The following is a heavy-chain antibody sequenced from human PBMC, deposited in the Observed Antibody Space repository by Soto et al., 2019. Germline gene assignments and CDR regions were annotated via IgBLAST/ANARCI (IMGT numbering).Heavy chain of an antibody. CDR3: ISGAIRF. CDR2: IKSKTDGGTT. J-gene: IGHJ4*02. Sequence: EVQLVESGGGLVKPGGSLRLSCAASGFTFSNTGMNWVRQAPGKGLEWVARIKSKTDGGTTDYAAPVKGRFTISRDDSKNMLYLKMNSLETEDTAVYYCISGAIRFGGQGTLVTVSS. V-gene: IGHV3-15*07. CDR1: GFTFSNTG. D-gene: IGHD3-10*01.